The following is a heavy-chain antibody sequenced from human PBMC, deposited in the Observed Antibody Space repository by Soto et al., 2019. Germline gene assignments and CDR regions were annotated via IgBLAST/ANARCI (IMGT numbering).Heavy chain of an antibody. Sequence: QVQLQESGPGLVKPSQTLSLTCTVSGGSISSGGYYWNWIRQHPGKGLEWIGYIYYSGSTSYNPSLKSRVTISLDTSKNQFSLKLSSVTAADTAVYYCARDQSGYALLDYWGQGTLVTVSS. D-gene: IGHD5-12*01. J-gene: IGHJ4*02. V-gene: IGHV4-31*03. CDR1: GGSISSGGYY. CDR2: IYYSGST. CDR3: ARDQSGYALLDY.